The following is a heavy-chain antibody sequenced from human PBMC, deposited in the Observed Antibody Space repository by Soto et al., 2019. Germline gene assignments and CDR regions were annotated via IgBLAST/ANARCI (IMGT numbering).Heavy chain of an antibody. J-gene: IGHJ5*01. CDR2: IYYSGST. Sequence: SETLSLTCTVSGGSISSYYWSWIRQPPGKGLEWIGYIYYSGSTDYNPSLKSRVTISVDTSKNQFSLKLSSVTAVDTAVYYCARHSRITIFEGWFDSWGQGTLVTVSS. CDR1: GGSISSYY. D-gene: IGHD3-3*01. CDR3: ARHSRITIFEGWFDS. V-gene: IGHV4-59*08.